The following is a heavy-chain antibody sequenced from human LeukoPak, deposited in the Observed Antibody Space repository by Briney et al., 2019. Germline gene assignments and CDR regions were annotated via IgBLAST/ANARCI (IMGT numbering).Heavy chain of an antibody. CDR2: INPSGGST. Sequence: ASVKVSCKASGYTFTGYYMHWVRQAPGQGLEWMGIINPSGGSTSYAQKFQGRVTMTRDMSTSTVYMELSSLRSEDTAVYYCAREGQWLVPGNWFDPWGQGTLVTVSS. CDR3: AREGQWLVPGNWFDP. CDR1: GYTFTGYY. V-gene: IGHV1-46*01. D-gene: IGHD6-19*01. J-gene: IGHJ5*02.